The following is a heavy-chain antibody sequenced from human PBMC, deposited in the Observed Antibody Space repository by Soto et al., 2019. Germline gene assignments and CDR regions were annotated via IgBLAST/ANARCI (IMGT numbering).Heavy chain of an antibody. Sequence: SETLSLTCAVYGGSFSGYYWSWIRQPPGKGLEWIGEINHSGSTNYNPSLKSQVTISVDTSKNQFSLKLSSVTAADTAVYYCARARYDSSGYYYAAQKYYYYGMDVWGQGTTVTVS. V-gene: IGHV4-34*01. J-gene: IGHJ6*02. CDR2: INHSGST. D-gene: IGHD3-22*01. CDR3: ARARYDSSGYYYAAQKYYYYGMDV. CDR1: GGSFSGYY.